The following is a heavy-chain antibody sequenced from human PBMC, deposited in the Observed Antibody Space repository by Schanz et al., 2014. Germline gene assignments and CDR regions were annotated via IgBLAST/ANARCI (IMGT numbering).Heavy chain of an antibody. CDR2: IGYLGDT. CDR3: ARDRGHGDLPGDI. V-gene: IGHV3-13*01. J-gene: IGHJ3*02. D-gene: IGHD4-17*01. Sequence: EVQLVESGGGVVQPGRSLRLSCAASGFTFSSYGMHWVRQGTGKGLEWVSTIGYLGDTYYPDSVKGRFTVSRDNARNSLYLHMNTLGAEDTAVYYCARDRGHGDLPGDIWGQGTMVTVSS. CDR1: GFTFSSYG.